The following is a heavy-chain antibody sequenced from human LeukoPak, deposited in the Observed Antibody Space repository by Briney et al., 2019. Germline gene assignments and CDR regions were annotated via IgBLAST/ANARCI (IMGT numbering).Heavy chain of an antibody. Sequence: GGSLRLSCAASGFTFSNYALSWVRQAPGKGLEWVSAISATGDGTWYPDSVKGRFTVSRDNSKNTMYLQMNSLRVEDTALYYCARDRDFPRDQFDYWGQGTLDTVSS. V-gene: IGHV3-23*01. D-gene: IGHD2-21*02. J-gene: IGHJ4*02. CDR2: ISATGDGT. CDR3: ARDRDFPRDQFDY. CDR1: GFTFSNYA.